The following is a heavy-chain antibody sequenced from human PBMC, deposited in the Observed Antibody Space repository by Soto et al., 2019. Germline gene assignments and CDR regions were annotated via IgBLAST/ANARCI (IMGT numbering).Heavy chain of an antibody. CDR3: ARTPRAQMIVLEAATRFDY. CDR1: GYTFSTYG. Sequence: ASVKVSCKTSGYTFSTYGFNWVRQAPGQGLEWMGWISPYNGDTNYAQNFQGRVTLTTDTSTSTACMELRSLTSDDTAVYYCARTPRAQMIVLEAATRFDYWGQGTLVTVSS. D-gene: IGHD2-15*01. CDR2: ISPYNGDT. V-gene: IGHV1-18*04. J-gene: IGHJ4*02.